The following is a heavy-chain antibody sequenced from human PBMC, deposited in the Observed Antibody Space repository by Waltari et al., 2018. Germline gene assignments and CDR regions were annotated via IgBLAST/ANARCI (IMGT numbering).Heavy chain of an antibody. D-gene: IGHD1-26*01. CDR2: GNKEGTHT. Sequence: EVRLVESGGGFVQPGGSLRLHCAASGFTFTNYWVHWVRHAPGKGLVWVAYGNKEGTHTAYVDAVKGRFTASRDNAKNTLYLQMNSLRVEDTAVYYCARGGLAGATPDYWGQGTLVTVSS. CDR3: ARGGLAGATPDY. CDR1: GFTFTNYW. V-gene: IGHV3-74*03. J-gene: IGHJ4*02.